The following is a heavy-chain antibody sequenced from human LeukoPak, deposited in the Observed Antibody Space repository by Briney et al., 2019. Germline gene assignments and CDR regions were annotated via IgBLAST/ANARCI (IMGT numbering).Heavy chain of an antibody. Sequence: GGSLRLSCAASGFTFSNYWMNWVRQAPGKGLEWVANIKQDGSEKYYVDSVKGRFTISRDNAKNSLYLQMNSLRAEDTAVYYCAREMTGRYYFDYWGQGTLVTVSS. CDR3: AREMTGRYYFDY. CDR1: GFTFSNYW. D-gene: IGHD1-14*01. V-gene: IGHV3-7*03. CDR2: IKQDGSEK. J-gene: IGHJ4*02.